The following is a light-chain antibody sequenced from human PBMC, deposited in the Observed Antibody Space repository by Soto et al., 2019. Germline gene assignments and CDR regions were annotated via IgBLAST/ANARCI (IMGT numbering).Light chain of an antibody. CDR1: QSVSSSY. V-gene: IGKV3-20*01. J-gene: IGKJ1*01. Sequence: EIVLTQSPGTLSLSPGERATLSCRASQSVSSSYLAWYQQKPGQAPRLLIYGASSRATGIPDRFSGSGSGTYFTLTISRVEHEDFAVYYCQQDGRSPRTFGQGTKVEIK. CDR2: GAS. CDR3: QQDGRSPRT.